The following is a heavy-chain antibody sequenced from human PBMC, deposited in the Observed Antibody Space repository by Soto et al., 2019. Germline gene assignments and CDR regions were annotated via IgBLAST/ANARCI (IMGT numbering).Heavy chain of an antibody. CDR2: ISAYKGNT. CDR3: ARHGYCSGGSCYYFDY. CDR1: GYNFTSYG. Sequence: ASVKVSCKASGYNFTSYGISWVRQAPGQGLEWMGWISAYKGNTNYAQKLQGRVTMTTDTSTSTAYMELRSLRSDDTAVYYCARHGYCSGGSCYYFDYWGQGTLVTVSS. V-gene: IGHV1-18*01. D-gene: IGHD2-15*01. J-gene: IGHJ4*02.